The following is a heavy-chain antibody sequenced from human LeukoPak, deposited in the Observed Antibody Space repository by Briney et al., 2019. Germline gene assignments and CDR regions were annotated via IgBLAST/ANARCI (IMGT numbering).Heavy chain of an antibody. CDR2: ISYDGSNK. Sequence: GGSLRLSCAASGFTFSSYAMHWVRQAPGKGLEWVAVISYDGSNKYYADSVKGRFTISRDNSKNTLYLQMNSLRAEDTAVYYCARDEDVVAAHNRYDAFDIWGQGTMVTVSS. J-gene: IGHJ3*02. CDR1: GFTFSSYA. D-gene: IGHD2-15*01. V-gene: IGHV3-30*04. CDR3: ARDEDVVAAHNRYDAFDI.